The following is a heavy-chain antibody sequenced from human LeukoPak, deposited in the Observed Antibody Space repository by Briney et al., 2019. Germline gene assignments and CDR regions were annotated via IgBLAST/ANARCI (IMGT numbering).Heavy chain of an antibody. Sequence: GGSLRLSCAASGFTFSSYAMSWVRQAPGKGLEWVSAISGSGGSTYYADSVKGRFSISRDNSKNTLYLQMNSLRAEDTAVYYCAKDVELRRPYYMDVWGKGTTVTVSS. CDR2: ISGSGGST. D-gene: IGHD6-25*01. V-gene: IGHV3-23*01. CDR3: AKDVELRRPYYMDV. CDR1: GFTFSSYA. J-gene: IGHJ6*03.